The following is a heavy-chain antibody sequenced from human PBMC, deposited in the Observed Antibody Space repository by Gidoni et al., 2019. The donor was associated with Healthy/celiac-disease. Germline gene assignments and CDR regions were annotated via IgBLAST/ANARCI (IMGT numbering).Heavy chain of an antibody. CDR2: IYHSGST. D-gene: IGHD6-19*01. CDR1: GYSISSGSY. CDR3: ASDPGIAVAGTGDY. V-gene: IGHV4-38-2*01. Sequence: QVQLQESGPGLVKPSETLSLTCAVSGYSISSGSYWGWIRQPPGKGLEWIGSIYHSGSTYYNPSLKSRVTISVDTSKNQFSLKLSSVTAADTAVYYCASDPGIAVAGTGDYWGQGTLVTVSS. J-gene: IGHJ4*02.